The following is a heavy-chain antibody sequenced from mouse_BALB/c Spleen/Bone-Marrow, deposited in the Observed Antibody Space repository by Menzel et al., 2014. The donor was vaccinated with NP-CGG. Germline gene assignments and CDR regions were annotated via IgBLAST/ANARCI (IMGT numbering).Heavy chain of an antibody. J-gene: IGHJ2*01. CDR3: ARGDPFDY. CDR1: GYTFTSYW. Sequence: VQLQQSGAELARPGASVKLSCKASGYTFTSYWMQWVKQRPGQGLEWIGAIYPGDGDTRYTQKFKGKATLTADKSSSTAYMQLSSLASDDSAVYYCARGDPFDYWGQGTTLTVSS. CDR2: IYPGDGDT. V-gene: IGHV1-87*01.